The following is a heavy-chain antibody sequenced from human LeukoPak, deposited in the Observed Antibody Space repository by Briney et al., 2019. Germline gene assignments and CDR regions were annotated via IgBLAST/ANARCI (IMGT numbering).Heavy chain of an antibody. D-gene: IGHD6-13*01. CDR3: ARDGIAAIFDY. CDR2: ISSSSSTI. V-gene: IGHV3-48*01. J-gene: IGHJ4*02. CDR1: GFTFSSYS. Sequence: PGGSLRLSCAASGFTFSSYSMNWVRQAPGKGLEWVSYISSSSSTIYYADSVKGRFTISRDNAKNSLYLQMNSLRAEDTAVYYCARDGIAAIFDYWGQGTLVTVSS.